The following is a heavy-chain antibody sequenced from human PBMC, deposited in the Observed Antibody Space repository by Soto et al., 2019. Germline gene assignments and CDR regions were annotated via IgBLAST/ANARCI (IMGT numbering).Heavy chain of an antibody. J-gene: IGHJ4*02. CDR2: IYYSGST. CDR1: GGPISSYY. D-gene: IGHD4-17*01. Sequence: SETLSLTCTVSGGPISSYYWSWIRQPPGKGLEWIGYIYYSGSTNYNPSLKSRVTISVDTSKNQFSLKLSSVTAADTAVYYCARAPRDHGDYLFDYWGQGTLVTASS. V-gene: IGHV4-59*01. CDR3: ARAPRDHGDYLFDY.